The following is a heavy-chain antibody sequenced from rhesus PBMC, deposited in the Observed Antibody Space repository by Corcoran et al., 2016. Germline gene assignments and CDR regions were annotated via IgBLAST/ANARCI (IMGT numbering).Heavy chain of an antibody. J-gene: IGHJ5-2*02. D-gene: IGHD2-39*01. CDR2: ISGSGGGA. CDR1: GRSVSSNY. Sequence: QVQLQESGPGLVKPSATLSLTCAVSGRSVSSNYWSWIRQSPGKGLEWIGRISGSGGGADYNPSLKSRVTLSTETSKNQFSLRLTSVTAADTALYFCATLVGVPGSLDVWGRGVLVTVSS. CDR3: ATLVGVPGSLDV. V-gene: IGHV4-173*01.